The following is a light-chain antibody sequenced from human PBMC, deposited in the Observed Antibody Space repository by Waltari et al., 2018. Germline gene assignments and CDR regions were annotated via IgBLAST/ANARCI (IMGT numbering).Light chain of an antibody. Sequence: SPDLTQPPSVSVSPGQTATITCFGDTLPQQSVQWYQQRQGQVPVMLIYRDKERPSGIPERFSGSTSGTRATLTIRGAQAEDEAHYYCQSSDSSVTFAVFGGGTKLTVL. CDR2: RDK. CDR1: TLPQQS. CDR3: QSSDSSVTFAV. J-gene: IGLJ2*01. V-gene: IGLV3-25*03.